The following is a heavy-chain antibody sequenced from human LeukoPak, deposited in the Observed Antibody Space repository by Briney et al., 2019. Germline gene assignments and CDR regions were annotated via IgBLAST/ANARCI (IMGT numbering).Heavy chain of an antibody. CDR1: GGTFSSYA. J-gene: IGHJ6*02. V-gene: IGHV1-69*04. CDR3: ARDVQLLTYGMDV. D-gene: IGHD2-2*01. CDR2: IIPILGIA. Sequence: SVKVSRKASGGTFSSYAISWVRQAPGQGLEWMGRIIPILGIANYAQKFQGRVTITADKSTSTAYMELSSLRSEDTAVYYCARDVQLLTYGMDVWGQGTTVTVSS.